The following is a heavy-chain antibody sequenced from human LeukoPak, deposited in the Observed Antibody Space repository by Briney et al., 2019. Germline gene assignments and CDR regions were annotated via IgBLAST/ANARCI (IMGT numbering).Heavy chain of an antibody. CDR2: IYTSGST. CDR3: ARDQATWRAFDI. D-gene: IGHD3-3*01. Sequence: SETLSLTCTVSGGSISSYFWSWIRQPAGKGLEWIGRIYTSGSTNYSPSLKSRVTMSVDTSTNQFSLKLSSVTAADTAVYYCARDQATWRAFDIWGQGTLVTASS. J-gene: IGHJ3*02. CDR1: GGSISSYF. V-gene: IGHV4-4*07.